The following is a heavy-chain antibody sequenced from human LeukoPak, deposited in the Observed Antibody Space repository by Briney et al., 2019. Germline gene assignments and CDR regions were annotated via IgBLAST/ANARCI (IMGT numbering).Heavy chain of an antibody. J-gene: IGHJ4*02. D-gene: IGHD6-13*01. CDR1: GGSISSGDYY. Sequence: PSQTLSLTCTVSGGSISSGDYYWSWIRQPPGKGLEWIGYVYYSGSTYYNPSLKSRVTISVDTSKNQFSLKLSSVTAADTAVYYCAREGIAAAFDYWGQGTLVTVSS. V-gene: IGHV4-30-4*01. CDR2: VYYSGST. CDR3: AREGIAAAFDY.